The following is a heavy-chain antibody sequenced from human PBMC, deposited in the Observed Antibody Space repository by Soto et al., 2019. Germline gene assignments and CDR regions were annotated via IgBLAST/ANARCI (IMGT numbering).Heavy chain of an antibody. Sequence: TGALSVGRVSRNRGAWNWIRQSPARGLEWLGRTYYRSKWYNEYAPSVKSRITISPDTAKNQFALQLKSVTPDDTGVYYCARGNWNHAGYYSGMDV. CDR3: ARGNWNHAGYYSGMDV. V-gene: IGHV6-1*01. D-gene: IGHD1-1*01. CDR2: TYYRSKWYN. J-gene: IGHJ6*01. CDR1: VGRVSRNRGA.